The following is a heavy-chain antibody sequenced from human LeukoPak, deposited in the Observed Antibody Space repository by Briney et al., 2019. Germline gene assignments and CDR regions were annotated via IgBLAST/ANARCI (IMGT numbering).Heavy chain of an antibody. D-gene: IGHD5-18*01. Sequence: GGSLRLSCAASGFTFISYGMHWVRQAPGKGLEWVAFIRYDGSNKYYADSVKGRFTISRGNSKNTLYLQMNSLRAEDTAVYYCAKPDAVDTAMVSWGQGTLVTVSS. J-gene: IGHJ4*02. CDR3: AKPDAVDTAMVS. V-gene: IGHV3-30*02. CDR1: GFTFISYG. CDR2: IRYDGSNK.